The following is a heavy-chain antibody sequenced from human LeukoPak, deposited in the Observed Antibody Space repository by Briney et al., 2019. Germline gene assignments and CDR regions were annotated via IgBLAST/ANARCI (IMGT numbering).Heavy chain of an antibody. D-gene: IGHD2-2*01. CDR2: LYSDGDT. CDR3: ARDTSGYCSTSRCYGSWYFDL. Sequence: GGSLRLSCAASGFTVSSNYINWVRQAPGKGLEWVSVLYSDGDTYYADSVKGRFTVSRDNSKNTLYLQMNSLGAEDTAVYYCARDTSGYCSTSRCYGSWYFDLWGRGTLVTVSS. CDR1: GFTVSSNY. V-gene: IGHV3-53*01. J-gene: IGHJ2*01.